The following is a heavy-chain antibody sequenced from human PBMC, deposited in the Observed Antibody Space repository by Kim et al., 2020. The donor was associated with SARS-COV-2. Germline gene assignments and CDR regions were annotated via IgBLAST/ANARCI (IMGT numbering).Heavy chain of an antibody. CDR1: GFTFSSYG. Sequence: GGSLRLSCAASGFTFSSYGMHWVRQAPGKGLEWVAVISYDGSNKYYADSVKGRFTISRDNSKNTLYLQMNSLRAEDTAVYYCAKDREGSYYLSYYYYYGMDVWGQGTTVTVSS. J-gene: IGHJ6*02. CDR3: AKDREGSYYLSYYYYYGMDV. D-gene: IGHD1-26*01. CDR2: ISYDGSNK. V-gene: IGHV3-30*18.